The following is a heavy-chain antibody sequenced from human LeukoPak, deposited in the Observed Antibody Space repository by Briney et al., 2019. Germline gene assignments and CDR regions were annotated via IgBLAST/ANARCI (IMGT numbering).Heavy chain of an antibody. Sequence: ASVKVSCKASGYTFTSYYMHWVRQAPGQGLEWMGIINPSGGSTSYVQKFQGRVTMTRDTSTSTVYMELSSQRSEDTAVYYCARGPRIAAAGKGWFDPWGQGTLVTVSS. D-gene: IGHD6-13*01. J-gene: IGHJ5*02. V-gene: IGHV1-46*01. CDR1: GYTFTSYY. CDR3: ARGPRIAAAGKGWFDP. CDR2: INPSGGST.